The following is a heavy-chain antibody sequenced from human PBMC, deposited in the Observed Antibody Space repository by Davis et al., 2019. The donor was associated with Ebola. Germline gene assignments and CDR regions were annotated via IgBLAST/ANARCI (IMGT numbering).Heavy chain of an antibody. CDR3: ARGYSPKCRGGDCVNDF. CDR1: GGTFSSYA. Sequence: ASVKVSCKASGGTFSSYAISWVRQAPGQGLEWMGIINPSGGSTSYAQKFQGRVTMTRDTSTSTVYMELSSLRSDDTAVYYCARGYSPKCRGGDCVNDFWGQGTLVTVST. V-gene: IGHV1-46*01. J-gene: IGHJ4*02. CDR2: INPSGGST. D-gene: IGHD2-21*02.